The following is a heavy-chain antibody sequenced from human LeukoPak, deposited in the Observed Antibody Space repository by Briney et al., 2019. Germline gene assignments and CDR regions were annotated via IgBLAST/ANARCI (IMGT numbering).Heavy chain of an antibody. D-gene: IGHD3-3*01. Sequence: GGSLRLSCAVSGFTFSDYWMTWVRQAPGKELEWVANINQDGSEKYYVDSVEGRFTISRDSVKNSLYLQMTSVRADDTAMYYCVRDDYDFWSGYQRYFEFWGQGTLVTVSS. CDR3: VRDDYDFWSGYQRYFEF. CDR2: INQDGSEK. CDR1: GFTFSDYW. V-gene: IGHV3-7*01. J-gene: IGHJ4*02.